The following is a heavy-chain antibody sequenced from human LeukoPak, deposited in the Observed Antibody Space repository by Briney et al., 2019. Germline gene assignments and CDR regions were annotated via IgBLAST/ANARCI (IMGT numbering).Heavy chain of an antibody. Sequence: PSETLSLTCTVSGGSISSSSYYWGWIRQPPGKGLVWIGSIYYSGTTYYNPSLKSRVTISVDTSKNQFSLKLSSVTAADTAVYYCARVVGLRSYWGQGTLVTVSS. D-gene: IGHD5-12*01. CDR2: IYYSGTT. V-gene: IGHV4-39*01. CDR3: ARVVGLRSY. CDR1: GGSISSSSYY. J-gene: IGHJ4*02.